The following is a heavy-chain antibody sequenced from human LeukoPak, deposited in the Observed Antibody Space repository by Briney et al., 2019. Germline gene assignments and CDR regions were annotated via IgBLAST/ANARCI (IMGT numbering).Heavy chain of an antibody. V-gene: IGHV3-15*01. CDR1: GSTFSNAW. J-gene: IGHJ4*02. CDR2: IKSKTDGGTT. CDR3: TTVGKIQLWLLGAAC. D-gene: IGHD5-18*01. Sequence: GGSLRLSCAASGSTFSNAWMSWVRQAPGKGLEWVGRIKSKTDGGTTDYAAPVKGRFTISRDDSKNTLYLQMNSLKTEDTAVYYCTTVGKIQLWLLGAACWGQGTLVTVSS.